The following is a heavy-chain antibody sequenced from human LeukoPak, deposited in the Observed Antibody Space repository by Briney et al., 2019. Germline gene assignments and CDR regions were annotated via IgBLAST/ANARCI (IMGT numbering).Heavy chain of an antibody. CDR1: GGSFSGYY. D-gene: IGHD3-3*01. J-gene: IGHJ5*02. V-gene: IGHV4-34*01. CDR3: ASKYYDFWKGNWFDP. Sequence: SETLSLTCAVYGGSFSGYYWSRFRQPPGKGLEWIGEINHSGSTNYNPSLKSRVTVSVDTSKNQFSLKLSSVTAADTAVYYCASKYYDFWKGNWFDPWGQGILVTVSS. CDR2: INHSGST.